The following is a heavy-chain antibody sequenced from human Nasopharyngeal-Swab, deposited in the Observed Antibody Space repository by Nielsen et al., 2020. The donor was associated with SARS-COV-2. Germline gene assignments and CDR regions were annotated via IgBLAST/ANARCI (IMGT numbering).Heavy chain of an antibody. V-gene: IGHV3-23*01. Sequence: GESLKISCAASGFTFRSYALSWVRQAPGKGLEWVSIINGSGDTTYWADSVNDRFSISRDNTKNTLYLQMNSLRVEDTAVYYCAKAPYLRGLDVWGQGTTVTVSS. CDR3: AKAPYLRGLDV. D-gene: IGHD2-21*01. J-gene: IGHJ6*02. CDR1: GFTFRSYA. CDR2: INGSGDTT.